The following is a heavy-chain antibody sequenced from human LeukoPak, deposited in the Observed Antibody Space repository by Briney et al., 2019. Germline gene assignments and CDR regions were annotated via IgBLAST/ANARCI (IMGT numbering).Heavy chain of an antibody. D-gene: IGHD6-13*01. CDR1: GFTFSSYS. J-gene: IGHJ6*02. V-gene: IGHV3-9*01. CDR2: ISWNSGSI. CDR3: NAAAAYYYGMDV. Sequence: GGSLRLSCAASGFTFSSYSMNWVRQAPGKGLEWVSGISWNSGSIGYADSVKGRFTISRDNAKNSLYLQMNSLRAEDTALYYCNAAAAYYYGMDVWGQGTTVTVSS.